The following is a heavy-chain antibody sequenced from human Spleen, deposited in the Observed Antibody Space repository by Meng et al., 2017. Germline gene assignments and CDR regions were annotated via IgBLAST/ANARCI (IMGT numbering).Heavy chain of an antibody. J-gene: IGHJ6*02. D-gene: IGHD5-24*01. V-gene: IGHV1-18*01. CDR2: ISAYNGNT. CDR3: ARREGDGYTNYYYYYGMDV. CDR1: GYTFTSYG. Sequence: ASVKVSCKASGYTFTSYGISWVRQAPGQGLEWMGWISAYNGNTNYAQKLQGRVTMTTDTSTSTAYMELRSLRSDDTAVYYCARREGDGYTNYYYYYGMDVWGQGTTVTVSS.